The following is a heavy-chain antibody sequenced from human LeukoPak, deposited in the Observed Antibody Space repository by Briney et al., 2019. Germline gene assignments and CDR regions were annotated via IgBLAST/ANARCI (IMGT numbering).Heavy chain of an antibody. CDR3: AKDQSVRDYGSENKEDY. J-gene: IGHJ4*02. CDR2: ISGSGGST. V-gene: IGHV3-23*01. D-gene: IGHD3-10*01. Sequence: GGSLRLSCAASGFTFSSYAMSWVRQAPGKGLEWVSAISGSGGSTYYADSVKGRFTISRDNSKNTLYLQMNSLRAEDTAVYYCAKDQSVRDYGSENKEDYWGQGTLVTVSS. CDR1: GFTFSSYA.